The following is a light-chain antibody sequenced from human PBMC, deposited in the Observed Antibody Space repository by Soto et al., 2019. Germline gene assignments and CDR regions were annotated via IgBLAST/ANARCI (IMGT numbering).Light chain of an antibody. CDR2: EVV. Sequence: QSALTQPAAVSGSPGQSITISCTGPRSDVGAFDYVSWYQQHPGKAPKLIIYEVVNRPSGISDRFSGSKSGNTASLTISALQPEDEANYYCSSYESSTTVVTFGGGTKLTVL. CDR1: RSDVGAFDY. CDR3: SSYESSTTVVT. V-gene: IGLV2-14*01. J-gene: IGLJ2*01.